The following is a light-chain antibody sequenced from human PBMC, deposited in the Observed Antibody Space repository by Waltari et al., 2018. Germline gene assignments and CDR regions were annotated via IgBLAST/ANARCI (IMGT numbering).Light chain of an antibody. CDR1: VSNIGNYY. CDR3: ATWDNSLREVV. Sequence: QSVLTQPPSVSAAPGQKVTIYCSGSVSNIGNYYVSWYHQLPGAAPKLPIYDNNKRPSGIPDRFSASKSGTSATLGITGLQIGDEADYYCATWDNSLREVVFGGGTKLTVL. J-gene: IGLJ2*01. V-gene: IGLV1-51*01. CDR2: DNN.